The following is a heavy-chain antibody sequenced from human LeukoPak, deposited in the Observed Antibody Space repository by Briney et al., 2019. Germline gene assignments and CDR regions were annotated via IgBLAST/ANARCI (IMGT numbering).Heavy chain of an antibody. CDR1: GRSISGYY. CDR2: IYYTGIT. J-gene: IGHJ4*02. Sequence: PSETLSLTCTVSGRSISGYYWSWIRQPPGKGLDWIGYIYYTGITNLNPSLKSRVTMSVDTSKNQFSLNLSSVTAADTAVYYCARETDYGDFDHWGQGTLVTVSS. V-gene: IGHV4-59*01. CDR3: ARETDYGDFDH. D-gene: IGHD4/OR15-4a*01.